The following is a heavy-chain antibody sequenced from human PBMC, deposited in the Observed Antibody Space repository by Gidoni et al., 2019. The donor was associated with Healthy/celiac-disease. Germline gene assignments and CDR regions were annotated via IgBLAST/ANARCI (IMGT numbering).Heavy chain of an antibody. D-gene: IGHD2-15*01. CDR2: ISGSGGST. J-gene: IGHJ4*02. CDR3: AKVEPRGYCSGGSCYPEDY. CDR1: GFNFSSYA. V-gene: IGHV3-23*01. Sequence: EVQLLESGGGLVQPGGSLRLSCAASGFNFSSYALSWVRQAPGKGLEWFSAISGSGGSTYYADSVKGRFTISRDNSKNTLYLQMNSLRAEDTAVYYCAKVEPRGYCSGGSCYPEDYWGQGTLVTVSS.